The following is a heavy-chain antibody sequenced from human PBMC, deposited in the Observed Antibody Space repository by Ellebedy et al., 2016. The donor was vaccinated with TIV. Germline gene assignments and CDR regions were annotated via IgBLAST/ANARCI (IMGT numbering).Heavy chain of an antibody. CDR2: INHSGST. J-gene: IGHJ4*02. CDR3: ARSIAVAGTEFDY. Sequence: MPSETLSLTCAVYGGSFSGYYWSWIRQPPGKGLEWIGEINHSGSTNYNPSLKSRVTVSVETSKNQFSLKLSSVTAADTAVYYCARSIAVAGTEFDYWGQGTLVTVSS. V-gene: IGHV4-34*01. D-gene: IGHD6-19*01. CDR1: GGSFSGYY.